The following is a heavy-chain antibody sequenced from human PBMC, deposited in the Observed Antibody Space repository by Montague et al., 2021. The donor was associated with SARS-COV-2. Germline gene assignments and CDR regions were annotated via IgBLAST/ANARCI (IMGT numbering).Heavy chain of an antibody. V-gene: IGHV4-34*01. D-gene: IGHD3-10*01. CDR3: ARLRDGVVPSPILGVGPYYSYYYMDV. Sequence: SETLSLTCAVYGGSFSGNYWNWIRQPPGKGLEWIGEINHSGSTNYNPSLKSRLTISADTSKNQFSLKLTSVAAAGTAVYYCARLRDGVVPSPILGVGPYYSYYYMDVWGKGTTVTVSS. CDR1: GGSFSGNY. CDR2: INHSGST. J-gene: IGHJ6*03.